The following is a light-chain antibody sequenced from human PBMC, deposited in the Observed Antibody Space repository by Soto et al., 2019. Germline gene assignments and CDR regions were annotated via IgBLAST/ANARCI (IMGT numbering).Light chain of an antibody. CDR1: SSNTGSNT. CDR2: STS. CDR3: AARADSLNGYV. J-gene: IGLJ1*01. V-gene: IGLV1-44*01. Sequence: QSALTPLPSASGTPGQRGTIACSGSSSNTGSNTVIWYQSLPGTAPKLTIYSTSQRPSGVSDRFSGSKSGTSASLTITGLPSEYEADYYSAARADSLNGYVFATETKVTVL.